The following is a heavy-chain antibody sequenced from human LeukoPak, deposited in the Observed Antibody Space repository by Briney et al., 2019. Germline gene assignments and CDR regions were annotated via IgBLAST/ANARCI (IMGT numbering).Heavy chain of an antibody. CDR1: GGSIFSDSYY. V-gene: IGHV4-61*02. Sequence: PSETLSLTCTFSGGSIFSDSYYWSWIRQPAGKGLEWIGRIYTSGSTNYNPSLKSRVTISVDTFKNQFSLKLSSVTAADTAVYYCARGIVVVAQLGYYFYYMDVWGKGTTVTISS. J-gene: IGHJ6*03. D-gene: IGHD2-15*01. CDR3: ARGIVVVAQLGYYFYYMDV. CDR2: IYTSGST.